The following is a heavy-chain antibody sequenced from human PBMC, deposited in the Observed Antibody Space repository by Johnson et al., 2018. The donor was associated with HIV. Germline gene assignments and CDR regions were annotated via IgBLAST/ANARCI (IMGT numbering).Heavy chain of an antibody. V-gene: IGHV3-30*04. CDR2: ISFDGDTK. CDR3: AGGRISMQVVDLRGGGFDV. J-gene: IGHJ3*01. CDR1: GFTFSSYA. D-gene: IGHD3-22*01. Sequence: QVQLVESGGGVVQPGRSLRLSCAASGFTFSSYAMHWVRQAPGKGLEWVAVISFDGDTKYYPDSVKGRFTISRDNSNNTLFLQMNSLRVEDAAVYFCAGGRISMQVVDLRGGGFDVWGQGTKVTVSS.